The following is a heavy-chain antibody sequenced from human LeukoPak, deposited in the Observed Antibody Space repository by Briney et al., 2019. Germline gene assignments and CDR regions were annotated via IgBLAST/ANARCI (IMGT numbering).Heavy chain of an antibody. CDR1: GFIASNYC. V-gene: IGHV3-7*01. CDR3: ATDPSGPSDSSGWYYFDN. Sequence: GGSLRLSCAASGFIASNYCMGWVRQAPGKGLEWVAYIKQDASETYYVDSVRGRFSISRDNAKNSLFLQMNSLRAEDTAVYYCATDPSGPSDSSGWYYFDNWGQGTLVTVSS. CDR2: IKQDASET. D-gene: IGHD6-19*01. J-gene: IGHJ4*02.